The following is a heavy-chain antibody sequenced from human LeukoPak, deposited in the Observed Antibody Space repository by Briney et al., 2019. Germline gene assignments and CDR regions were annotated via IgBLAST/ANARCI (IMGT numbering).Heavy chain of an antibody. D-gene: IGHD2-15*01. V-gene: IGHV4-4*02. J-gene: IGHJ4*02. CDR2: IYHSGDT. Sequence: SETLSLTCAVSRDSISSGNWWSWGRQPPGKGLEWIGEIYHSGDTNYNPSLKSRVTISVDKSKNQFSLNLNSVTAADTAVYYCARLCSGDTCSSYFDYWGQGTLVTVSS. CDR3: ARLCSGDTCSSYFDY. CDR1: RDSISSGNW.